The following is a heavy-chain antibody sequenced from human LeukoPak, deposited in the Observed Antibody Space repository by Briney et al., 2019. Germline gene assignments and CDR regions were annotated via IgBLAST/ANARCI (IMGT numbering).Heavy chain of an antibody. CDR1: GGSISSYY. Sequence: SETLSLTCSVSGGSISSYYWSWIRQPPGKGLEWIGYIYYSGSTNYNPSLKSRVTISVDTSKNQFSLKLSSVTAADTAVYYCARTMVRGVSNWFDPWGQGTLVTVSS. D-gene: IGHD3-10*01. V-gene: IGHV4-59*01. CDR2: IYYSGST. J-gene: IGHJ5*02. CDR3: ARTMVRGVSNWFDP.